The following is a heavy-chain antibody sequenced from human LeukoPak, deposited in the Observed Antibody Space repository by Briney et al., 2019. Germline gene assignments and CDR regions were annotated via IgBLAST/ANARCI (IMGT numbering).Heavy chain of an antibody. CDR3: AKDSGRPYYFDY. V-gene: IGHV1-2*02. CDR2: INPNSGGT. J-gene: IGHJ4*02. Sequence: GASVKVSCKASGYTFTPYHMHWVRQAPGQGLEWMGWINPNSGGTNYAQKFQGRVTMTRDTSITTAYMELSSLRSDDTAVYYCAKDSGRPYYFDYWGQGTLVSVSS. D-gene: IGHD1-26*01. CDR1: GYTFTPYH.